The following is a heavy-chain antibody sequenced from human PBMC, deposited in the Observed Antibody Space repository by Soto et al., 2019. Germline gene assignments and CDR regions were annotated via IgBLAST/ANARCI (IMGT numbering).Heavy chain of an antibody. J-gene: IGHJ6*02. D-gene: IGHD4-17*01. CDR3: AREGDDYEGVWGMDV. CDR1: GGSFSGYY. Sequence: SETLSLTCAVYGGSFSGYYWSWIRQPPGKGLEWIGEINHSGSTNYNPSLKSRVTISVDTSKNQFSLKLSSVTAADTAVYYCAREGDDYEGVWGMDVWGQGTTVTVSS. CDR2: INHSGST. V-gene: IGHV4-34*01.